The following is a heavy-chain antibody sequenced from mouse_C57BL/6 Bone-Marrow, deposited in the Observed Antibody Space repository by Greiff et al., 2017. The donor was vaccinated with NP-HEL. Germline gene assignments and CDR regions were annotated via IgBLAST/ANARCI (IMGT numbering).Heavy chain of an antibody. CDR1: GYTFTSYW. V-gene: IGHV1-69*01. CDR2: IDPSDSYT. D-gene: IGHD2-4*01. J-gene: IGHJ1*03. Sequence: QVQLQQPGAELVMPGASVKLSCKASGYTFTSYWMHWVKQRPGQGLVWIGEIDPSDSYTNYNQKFKGKSTLTVDKSSSTAYMQLSSLTSEDSAVYYCARSDDYDLYWYFDVWGTGTTVTVSS. CDR3: ARSDDYDLYWYFDV.